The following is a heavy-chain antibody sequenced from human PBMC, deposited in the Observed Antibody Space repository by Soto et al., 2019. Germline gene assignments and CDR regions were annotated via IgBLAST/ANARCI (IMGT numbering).Heavy chain of an antibody. J-gene: IGHJ4*02. CDR1: GFIFDDYV. CDR3: TKWPGNAQSNFEH. Sequence: PGGPLRLSCTASGFIFDDYVMTWVRQAPGKGLEFVGSIRNKASGGTTEYAASVKGRFTISRDDSKSIAYLQMNSLKTEDTAVYYCTKWPGNAQSNFEHWGQGTQVTVSS. V-gene: IGHV3-49*04. CDR2: IRNKASGGTT. D-gene: IGHD5-12*01.